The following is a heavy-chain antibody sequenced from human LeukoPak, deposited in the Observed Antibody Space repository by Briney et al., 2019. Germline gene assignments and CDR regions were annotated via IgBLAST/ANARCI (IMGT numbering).Heavy chain of an antibody. CDR1: GFTFSSYW. CDR2: MYYTGST. J-gene: IGHJ6*03. CDR3: ARLPQYYYYYMDV. Sequence: GSLRLSCAASGFTFSSYWMSWVRQAPGKGLEWVGSMYYTGSTYYNPSLKSRVTISVDTSKNQFSLKLSSVTAADTAVYYCARLPQYYYYYMDVWGKGTTVTISS. V-gene: IGHV4-39*01.